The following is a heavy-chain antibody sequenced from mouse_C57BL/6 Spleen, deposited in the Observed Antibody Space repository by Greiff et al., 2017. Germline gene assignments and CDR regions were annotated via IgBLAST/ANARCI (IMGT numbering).Heavy chain of an antibody. CDR2: ISSGGDYI. J-gene: IGHJ4*01. CDR3: TREKLPLYAMDY. V-gene: IGHV5-9-1*02. Sequence: EVQRVESGEGLVKPGGSLKLSCAASGFTFSSYAMSWVRQTPEKRLEWVAYISSGGDYIYYADTVKGRFTISRDNARNTLYLQMSSLKSEDTAMYYCTREKLPLYAMDYWGQGTSVTVSS. D-gene: IGHD1-1*01. CDR1: GFTFSSYA.